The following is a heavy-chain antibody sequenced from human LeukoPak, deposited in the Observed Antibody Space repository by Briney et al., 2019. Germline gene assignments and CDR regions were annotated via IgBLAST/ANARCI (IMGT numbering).Heavy chain of an antibody. CDR3: ARDRGARGRGLA. CDR2: ISDTSDI. J-gene: IGHJ4*02. CDR1: GFTFSSFA. Sequence: NPGGSLRLSCAVSGFTFSSFAMTWVRQAPGKGLEWVSSISDTSDISYADSVKGRFTVSRDNAKSSVFLQMNSLRVEDTAVYYCARDRGARGRGLAWGQGTLVSVSS. V-gene: IGHV3-21*06. D-gene: IGHD3-10*01.